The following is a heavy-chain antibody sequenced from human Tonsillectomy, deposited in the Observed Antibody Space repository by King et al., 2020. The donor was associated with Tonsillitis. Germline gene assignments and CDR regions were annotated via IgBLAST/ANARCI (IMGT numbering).Heavy chain of an antibody. V-gene: IGHV3-30-3*01. D-gene: IGHD1-14*01. CDR1: GFTFRSYA. CDR2: ISYDGSTK. J-gene: IGHJ4*02. Sequence: VQLVESGGGVVQPGRSLRLSCVASGFTFRSYAMHWVRQAPGKGLEWVAGISYDGSTKYNADSVKGRFTVSRDISKNTLYVQMNSLRPEDTAGYYCARDQNHPHSLFDYWGQGTLVTVPS. CDR3: ARDQNHPHSLFDY.